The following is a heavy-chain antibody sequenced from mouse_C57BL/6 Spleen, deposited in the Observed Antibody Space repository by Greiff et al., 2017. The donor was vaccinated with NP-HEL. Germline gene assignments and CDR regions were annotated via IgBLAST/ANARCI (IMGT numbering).Heavy chain of an antibody. CDR1: GYSITSGYY. V-gene: IGHV3-6*01. Sequence: VQLQQSGPGLVKPSQSLSLTCSVTGYSITSGYYWNWIRQFPGNKLEWMGYISYDGSNNYNQSLKNRISITRDTSKNQFFLKLNSLTTEDTATYYCARERIYYEYFDYWGQGTTLTVSS. D-gene: IGHD2-4*01. CDR2: ISYDGSN. CDR3: ARERIYYEYFDY. J-gene: IGHJ2*01.